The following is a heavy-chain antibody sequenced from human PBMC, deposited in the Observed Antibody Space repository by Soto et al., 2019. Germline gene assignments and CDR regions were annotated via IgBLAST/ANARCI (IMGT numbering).Heavy chain of an antibody. CDR2: IYWDDDK. V-gene: IGHV2-5*02. D-gene: IGHD1-26*01. J-gene: IGHJ3*02. Sequence: QITLKESGPTLVKPTQTLTLTCTFSGFSLSTSGVGVGWIRQPPGKALEWLALIYWDDDKRYSPSLKSRLTITKDTSKNQVVLTMTNMDPVDTATYYCAHRHAFGWDRRPAGAFDIWGQGTMVTVSS. CDR1: GFSLSTSGVG. CDR3: AHRHAFGWDRRPAGAFDI.